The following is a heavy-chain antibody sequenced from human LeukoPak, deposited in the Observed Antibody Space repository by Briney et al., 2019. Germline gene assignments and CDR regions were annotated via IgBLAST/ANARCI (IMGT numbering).Heavy chain of an antibody. D-gene: IGHD5-18*01. CDR3: ARVERLGYRYGADAFDI. V-gene: IGHV4-34*01. Sequence: SETLSFTCAVYGGSFSGYYWSWIRQPPGKGLEWIGEINHSGSTNYNPSLKSRVTISVDTSKNQFSLKLSSVTAADTAVYYCARVERLGYRYGADAFDIWGQGTMVTVSS. CDR1: GGSFSGYY. J-gene: IGHJ3*02. CDR2: INHSGST.